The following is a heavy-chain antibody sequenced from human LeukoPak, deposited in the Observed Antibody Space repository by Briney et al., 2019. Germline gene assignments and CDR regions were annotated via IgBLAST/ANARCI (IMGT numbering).Heavy chain of an antibody. D-gene: IGHD7-27*01. CDR3: ASCAGDRPYYYLDY. CDR1: GGTFSSYA. Sequence: GASVKVSCKASGGTFSSYAISWVRQAPGQGLEWMGGIIPIFGTANYAQKFQGRVTITADESTSTAYMELSSLRSEDTAVYYCASCAGDRPYYYLDYWGQGTLVTVSS. CDR2: IIPIFGTA. V-gene: IGHV1-69*01. J-gene: IGHJ4*02.